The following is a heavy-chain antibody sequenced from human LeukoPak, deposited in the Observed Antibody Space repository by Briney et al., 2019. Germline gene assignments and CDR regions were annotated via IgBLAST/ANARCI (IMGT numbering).Heavy chain of an antibody. V-gene: IGHV3-30*18. Sequence: GGSLRLSCAASGFTFNSYGMHWVRQAPGKGLEWVAVISSDGSIKVYADSVKGRFTLSRDNSINTVDLQMNSLRAEDTAVYYCVKEYHSRGFGAYFDYWGQGTLVTVSS. CDR1: GFTFNSYG. CDR3: VKEYHSRGFGAYFDY. D-gene: IGHD3-3*01. J-gene: IGHJ4*02. CDR2: ISSDGSIK.